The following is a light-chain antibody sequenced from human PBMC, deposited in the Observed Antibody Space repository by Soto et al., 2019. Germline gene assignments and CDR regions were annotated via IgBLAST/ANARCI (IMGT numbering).Light chain of an antibody. CDR2: GAS. J-gene: IGKJ4*01. Sequence: LTQSPGTLFLTPGERATLSCRASQSVSSSYLGWYQQKPGQAPRLLIYGASSRATGIPDRFSGSGSGTDFTLTISRLEPEDFAVYYCQQYGSSLLTFGGGTKV. CDR1: QSVSSSY. V-gene: IGKV3-20*01. CDR3: QQYGSSLLT.